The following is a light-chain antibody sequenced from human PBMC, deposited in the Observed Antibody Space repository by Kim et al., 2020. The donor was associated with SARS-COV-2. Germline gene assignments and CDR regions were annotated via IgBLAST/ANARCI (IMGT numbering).Light chain of an antibody. CDR3: QQYGSSRYT. V-gene: IGKV3-20*01. CDR2: SAS. Sequence: LSPGERATLSGRARQSVTSSYLAWYQQRPGQAPRLLIYSASSRAPGIPDRFSGSGSGTDFSLTISRLEPEDFAMYYCQQYGSSRYTFGQGTKLEI. J-gene: IGKJ2*01. CDR1: QSVTSSY.